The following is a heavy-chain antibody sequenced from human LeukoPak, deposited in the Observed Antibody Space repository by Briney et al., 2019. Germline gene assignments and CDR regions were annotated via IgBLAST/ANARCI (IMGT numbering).Heavy chain of an antibody. CDR3: ARDDSSSWYYFDY. V-gene: IGHV3-74*01. CDR1: GFTFTSYY. D-gene: IGHD6-13*01. Sequence: GGSLRLSCAASGFTFTSYYMHWVRQAPGKGLVWVSRISGDGSNTIYADSVKGRFTISRDNSKNTLYLQMNSLRAEDTAVYYCARDDSSSWYYFDYWGQGTLVTASS. J-gene: IGHJ4*02. CDR2: ISGDGSNT.